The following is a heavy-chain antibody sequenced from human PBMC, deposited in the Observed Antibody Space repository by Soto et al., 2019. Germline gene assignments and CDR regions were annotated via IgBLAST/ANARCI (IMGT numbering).Heavy chain of an antibody. CDR3: AGRYCPNGVCYTHYYYCIDV. CDR2: LTPSGGNT. D-gene: IGHD2-8*01. V-gene: IGHV3-23*01. CDR1: GFTFSTYA. Sequence: EVQLLDSGGGLVQPGGSLRLSCAASGFTFSTYAMTWVRQAPGKGLEWVSTLTPSGGNTYYADSVQGRFTISRDNSMNTLYLQMNSLRAEDTAVYYCAGRYCPNGVCYTHYYYCIDVWGEGNTVTVSS. J-gene: IGHJ6*03.